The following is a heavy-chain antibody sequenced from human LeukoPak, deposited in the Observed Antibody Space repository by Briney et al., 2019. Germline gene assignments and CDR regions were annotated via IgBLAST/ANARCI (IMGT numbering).Heavy chain of an antibody. J-gene: IGHJ4*02. D-gene: IGHD3-22*01. CDR3: ARGDYYDSSGPNFDY. Sequence: SETLSLTCTVSGGSISSYYWSWIRQPPGKGLEWIGYIYYSGSTNYNPSHKSRVTISVDTSKNQFSLKLSSVTAADTAVYYCARGDYYDSSGPNFDYWGQGTLVTVSS. CDR2: IYYSGST. CDR1: GGSISSYY. V-gene: IGHV4-59*01.